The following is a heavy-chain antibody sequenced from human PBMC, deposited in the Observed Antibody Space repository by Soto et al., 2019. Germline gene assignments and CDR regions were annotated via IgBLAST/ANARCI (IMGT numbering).Heavy chain of an antibody. J-gene: IGHJ4*02. Sequence: SVKVSCKASEGTFNSYAIAWVRQAPGQGLEWMGGIIPYYNTLNYAQKFQDRVTITADDSTNTVYMELSSLRSDDTAVYFCASGASRWYPYFFDSWAQGTLVTVSS. CDR3: ASGASRWYPYFFDS. D-gene: IGHD6-13*01. CDR2: IIPYYNTL. V-gene: IGHV1-69*13. CDR1: EGTFNSYA.